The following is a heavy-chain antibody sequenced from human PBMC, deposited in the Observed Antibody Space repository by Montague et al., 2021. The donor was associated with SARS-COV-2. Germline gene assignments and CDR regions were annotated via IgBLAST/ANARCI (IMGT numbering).Heavy chain of an antibody. Sequence: SETLSLTCSVSGGSISSHVWSWIRQPPGKGLEWIGNIFDNGNTNYIPSLKSRLTISVETSKTQISLKLASVTAADTAVYYCARGYYGDYGTSQHYYGMDVWGQGTTVIVSS. J-gene: IGHJ6*02. D-gene: IGHD4-17*01. V-gene: IGHV4-59*11. CDR2: IFDNGNT. CDR3: ARGYYGDYGTSQHYYGMDV. CDR1: GGSISSHV.